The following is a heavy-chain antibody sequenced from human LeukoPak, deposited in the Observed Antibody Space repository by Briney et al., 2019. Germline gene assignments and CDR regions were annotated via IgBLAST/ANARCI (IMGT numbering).Heavy chain of an antibody. D-gene: IGHD6-13*01. V-gene: IGHV1-2*02. CDR2: INPNSGGT. CDR1: GYTFTGYY. Sequence: ASVKVSCKASGYTFTGYYTHWVRQAPGQGLEWMGWINPNSGGTNYAQKFQGRVTMTRDTSIGTAYMELSRLRSDDTAVYYCARDRIAAAVQIFDYWGQGTLVTVSS. J-gene: IGHJ4*02. CDR3: ARDRIAAAVQIFDY.